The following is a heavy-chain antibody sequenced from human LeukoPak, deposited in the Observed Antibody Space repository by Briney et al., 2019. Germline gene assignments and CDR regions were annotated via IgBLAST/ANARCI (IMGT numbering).Heavy chain of an antibody. CDR1: GFTFGDYA. CDR2: ISASGGST. J-gene: IGHJ4*02. V-gene: IGHV3-23*01. CDR3: AKSAPDFDY. Sequence: GGSLRLSCTASGFTFGDYAMSWFRQAPGKGLEWVSAISASGGSTYYAASVKGRFTISRDNSKNTLFLQMNSLRAEDTAVYYCAKSAPDFDYWGQGTLVTVSS.